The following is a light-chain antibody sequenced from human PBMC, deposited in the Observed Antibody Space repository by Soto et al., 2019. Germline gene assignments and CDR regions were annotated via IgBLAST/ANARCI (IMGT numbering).Light chain of an antibody. J-gene: IGKJ4*01. Sequence: EIVLTQSPGTLSLSPGEGATLSCRASQDVDNNFLAWYQQRPGQAPRLLIYASSRRATGIPDRFSGSGSGTVFTLTISRVGPEDIAVYFCHQYYSSITFGGGTKVEVK. CDR2: ASS. CDR1: QDVDNNF. V-gene: IGKV3-20*01. CDR3: HQYYSSIT.